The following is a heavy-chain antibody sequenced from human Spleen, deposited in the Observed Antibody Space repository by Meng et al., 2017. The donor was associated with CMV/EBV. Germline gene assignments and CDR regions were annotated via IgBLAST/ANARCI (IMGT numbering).Heavy chain of an antibody. CDR3: ARVWGGDNWFDP. CDR1: RGFISSSSHY. D-gene: IGHD3-16*01. V-gene: IGHV4-39*07. CDR2: MLYGGST. J-gene: IGHJ5*02. Sequence: SETLSLTGTVSRGFISSSSHYWGWVRQAPGKGLEWIGSMLYGGSTFYNPSLKSRVSISIDVSKNQFSLSLSSVTAADTAVYYCARVWGGDNWFDPWGQGILVTVSS.